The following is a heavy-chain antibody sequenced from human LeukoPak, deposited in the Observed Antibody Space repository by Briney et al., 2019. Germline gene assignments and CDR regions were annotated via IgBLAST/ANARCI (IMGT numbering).Heavy chain of an antibody. CDR3: AMDTVVTRTFDY. Sequence: SVKVSSKASGGTFSSYAISWVRQAPGQGLEWMGRIIPILGIANYAQKFQGRVTITADKSTSTAYMELSSLRSEDTAVYYCAMDTVVTRTFDYWGQGTLVTVSS. CDR1: GGTFSSYA. J-gene: IGHJ4*02. D-gene: IGHD4-23*01. CDR2: IIPILGIA. V-gene: IGHV1-69*04.